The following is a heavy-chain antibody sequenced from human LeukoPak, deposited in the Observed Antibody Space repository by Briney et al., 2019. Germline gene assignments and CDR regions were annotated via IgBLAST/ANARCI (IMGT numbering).Heavy chain of an antibody. J-gene: IGHJ4*02. V-gene: IGHV1-69*06. Sequence: SVKVSCKASGGTFSSYAISWVRQAPGQGLEWMGGIIPIFGTANYAQKFQGRVTITADKSTSTAYMELSSLRSEDTAVYYCARLLVAAGYFDYWGQGTLVTVSS. CDR1: GGTFSSYA. CDR3: ARLLVAAGYFDY. D-gene: IGHD5-12*01. CDR2: IIPIFGTA.